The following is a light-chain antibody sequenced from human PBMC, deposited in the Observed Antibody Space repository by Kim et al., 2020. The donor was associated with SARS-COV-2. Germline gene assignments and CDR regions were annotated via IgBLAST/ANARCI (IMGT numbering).Light chain of an antibody. V-gene: IGLV1-47*01. CDR2: RNN. CDR3: AAWDDSLSGPKV. J-gene: IGLJ2*01. Sequence: ELTQPPSASGTPGQRVTISCSGSSSNIGSNYVYWYQQLPGTAPKLLIYRNNQRPSGVPDRFSGSKSGTSASLAISGLRSEDEADYYCAAWDDSLSGPKVFGGGTKLTVL. CDR1: SSNIGSNY.